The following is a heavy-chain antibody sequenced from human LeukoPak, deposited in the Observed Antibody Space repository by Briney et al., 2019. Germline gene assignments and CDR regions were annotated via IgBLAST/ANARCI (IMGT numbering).Heavy chain of an antibody. V-gene: IGHV1-69*05. CDR3: ARENCSGGSCYSDASYGFDY. CDR1: GGTFSSYA. D-gene: IGHD2-15*01. Sequence: SVKVPCKASGGTFSSYAISWVRQAPGQGLEWMGRIIPIFGTANYAQKFQGRVTITTDESTSTAYMELSSLRSEDTAVYYCARENCSGGSCYSDASYGFDYWGQGTLVTVSS. J-gene: IGHJ4*02. CDR2: IIPIFGTA.